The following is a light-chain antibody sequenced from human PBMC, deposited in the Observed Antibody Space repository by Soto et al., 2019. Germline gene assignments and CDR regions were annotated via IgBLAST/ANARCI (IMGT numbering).Light chain of an antibody. CDR3: QQLNTYPLFT. CDR1: QDISRY. CDR2: AAS. V-gene: IGKV1-9*01. Sequence: DIQLTQSPSFLSASVGDRVTITCRASQDISRYLAWYQQKAGRAPKLLIYAASTLQKGVPSRFSGSGSGIEFTLTISSLQPDDFATYYCQQLNTYPLFTFGPGTEVDI. J-gene: IGKJ3*01.